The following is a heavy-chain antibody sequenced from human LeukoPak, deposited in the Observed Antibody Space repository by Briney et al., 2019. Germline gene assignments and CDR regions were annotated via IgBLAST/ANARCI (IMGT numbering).Heavy chain of an antibody. D-gene: IGHD5-12*01. CDR2: ISGSGGST. V-gene: IGHV3-23*01. CDR3: AKKEGSGYDYYYYYYMDV. CDR1: GLTFSSYA. J-gene: IGHJ6*03. Sequence: PGGSLRLSCAASGLTFSSYAMSWVCQAPGKGLEWVSAISGSGGSTYYADSVKGRFTISRDNSKNTLYLQMNSLRAEDTAVYYCAKKEGSGYDYYYYYYMDVWGKGTTVTVSS.